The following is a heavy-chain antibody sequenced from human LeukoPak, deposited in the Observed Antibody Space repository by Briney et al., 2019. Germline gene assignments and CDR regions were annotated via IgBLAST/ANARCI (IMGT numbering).Heavy chain of an antibody. J-gene: IGHJ4*02. D-gene: IGHD5-18*01. Sequence: GGSLRLSCAASGFTFSDYAMNWVRQAPGKGLEWVSVVGGDDATYYTDSVKGRFTISRDNSKNTLSLQMNSLRLEDTAVYYCAGRVTGYSSGYVYWGQGTLVTVSS. CDR2: VGGDDAT. CDR1: GFTFSDYA. CDR3: AGRVTGYSSGYVY. V-gene: IGHV3-23*01.